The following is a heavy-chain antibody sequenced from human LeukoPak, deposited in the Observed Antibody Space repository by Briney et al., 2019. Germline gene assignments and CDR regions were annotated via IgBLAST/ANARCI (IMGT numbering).Heavy chain of an antibody. D-gene: IGHD6-6*01. CDR2: IYTSGRT. CDR1: GGSISSGSYY. J-gene: IGHJ6*02. Sequence: SQTLSLTCTVSGGSISSGSYYWSWIRQPAGKGLEWIGRIYTSGRTNYNPSLKSRVTISVDTSKNQFSLKLSSVTAADTAVYYCARNIAARTDYYYGMDVWGQGTTVTVSS. V-gene: IGHV4-61*02. CDR3: ARNIAARTDYYYGMDV.